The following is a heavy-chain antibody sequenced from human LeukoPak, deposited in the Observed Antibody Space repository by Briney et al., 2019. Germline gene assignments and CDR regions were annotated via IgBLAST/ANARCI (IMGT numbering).Heavy chain of an antibody. J-gene: IGHJ4*02. CDR3: AKARYGDFRPSFGY. V-gene: IGHV3-23*01. Sequence: GGSLRLSCAASGFTFSSYAMSWVRQAPGKGLEWVSAISGSGSSSYYADSVKGRFTISRDISKNTLYLQMNSLRAEDTAVYYCAKARYGDFRPSFGYWGQGTLVTVSS. CDR2: ISGSGSSS. CDR1: GFTFSSYA. D-gene: IGHD4-17*01.